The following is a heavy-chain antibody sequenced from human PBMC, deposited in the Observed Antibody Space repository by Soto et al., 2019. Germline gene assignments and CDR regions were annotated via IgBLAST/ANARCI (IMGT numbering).Heavy chain of an antibody. D-gene: IGHD3-10*01. V-gene: IGHV3-74*01. CDR1: GFTFSTHW. CDR2: INSGGSTT. CDR3: ERSHYFDSGTYACDV. Sequence: GGSLRLSCAASGFTFSTHWMHWVRQAPGKGLVWVSRINSGGSTTNYADSVKGRFTISRDNAKNTLYLQMNSLRAEDTAVYFCERSHYFDSGTYACDVWGQGASVTVSS. J-gene: IGHJ3*01.